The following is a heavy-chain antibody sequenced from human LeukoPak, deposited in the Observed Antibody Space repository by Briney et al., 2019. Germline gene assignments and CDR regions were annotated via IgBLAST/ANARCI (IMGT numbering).Heavy chain of an antibody. V-gene: IGHV1-18*04. CDR2: ISAYNGNT. Sequence: ASVKVSCKASGYTFTSYGISWVRQAPGQGLEWMGWISAYNGNTNYAQKLQGRVTMTTDTSTSTAYMELRSMRSDDTAVYYCARGLGYDILTPLDYWGQGTLVTVSS. J-gene: IGHJ4*02. CDR1: GYTFTSYG. D-gene: IGHD3-9*01. CDR3: ARGLGYDILTPLDY.